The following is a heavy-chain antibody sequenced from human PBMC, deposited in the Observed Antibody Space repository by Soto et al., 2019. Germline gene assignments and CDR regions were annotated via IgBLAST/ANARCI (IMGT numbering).Heavy chain of an antibody. J-gene: IGHJ5*02. CDR1: GAALNSGNYF. CDR2: IYVTGAV. CDR3: ARLRIATNNYKWFDP. V-gene: IGHV4-31*03. D-gene: IGHD2-21*01. Sequence: SATLPFPCSASGAALNSGNYFWSWIRQVPGKGLEWIGHIYVTGAVDYNPSLRDRITISQDTSERQFSLNLRLVTAADTAVYYCARLRIATNNYKWFDPWGQGTLVTVSS.